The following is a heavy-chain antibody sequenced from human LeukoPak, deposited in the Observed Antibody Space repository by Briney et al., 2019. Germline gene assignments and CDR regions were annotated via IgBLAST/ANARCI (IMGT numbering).Heavy chain of an antibody. V-gene: IGHV3-23*01. D-gene: IGHD2-2*01. CDR3: AKEGRSTSWDYYYGMDV. Sequence: GGPLRLSCAASVFTFSSYAMSCVRQAPGKGLEWVSAISGSGGTTYYADSVKGRFTISRDNSKKALYLQKNSLRAEDTAVYFCAKEGRSTSWDYYYGMDVWGQGTTVTVSS. J-gene: IGHJ6*02. CDR2: ISGSGGTT. CDR1: VFTFSSYA.